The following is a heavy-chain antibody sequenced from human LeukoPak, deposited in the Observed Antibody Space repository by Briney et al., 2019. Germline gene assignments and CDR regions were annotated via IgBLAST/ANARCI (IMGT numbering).Heavy chain of an antibody. CDR3: ARVSGGGYYFDY. CDR1: GGSFSGYY. CDR2: INHSGCT. Sequence: SETLSLTCAVYGGSFSGYYWSWIRQPPGKGLEWIGEINHSGCTNYNPSLKSRVTISVDTSKNQFSLKLSSVTAADTAVYYCARVSGGGYYFDYWGQGTLVTVSS. D-gene: IGHD3-16*01. J-gene: IGHJ4*02. V-gene: IGHV4-34*01.